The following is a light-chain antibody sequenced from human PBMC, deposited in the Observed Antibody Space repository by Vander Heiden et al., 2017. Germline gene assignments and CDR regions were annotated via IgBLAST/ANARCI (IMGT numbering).Light chain of an antibody. V-gene: IGKV1-39*01. CDR2: AAS. CDR3: QQSYNSPRT. Sequence: QMTQSPSSLSASVGDRVTIACRASQTISNYSNWYQQKPGKATKLLIWAASSLQNVVPSRFSGSGSGTDFTPTSSGLQPEDFVTYYCQQSYNSPRTFGQGTMLEIK. J-gene: IGKJ1*01. CDR1: QTISNY.